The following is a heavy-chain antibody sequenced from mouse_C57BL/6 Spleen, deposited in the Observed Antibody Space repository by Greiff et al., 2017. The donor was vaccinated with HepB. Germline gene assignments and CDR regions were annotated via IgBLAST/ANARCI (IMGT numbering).Heavy chain of an antibody. J-gene: IGHJ2*01. Sequence: DVHLVESGGGLVKPGGSLKLSCAASGFTFSDYGMHWVRQAPEKGLEWVAYISSGSSTIYYADTVKGRFTISRDNATNTLSLQMTSLRSEDTSMYYCASGLNFDYWGQGTTLTVSS. D-gene: IGHD6-5*01. CDR3: ASGLNFDY. CDR1: GFTFSDYG. V-gene: IGHV5-17*01. CDR2: ISSGSSTI.